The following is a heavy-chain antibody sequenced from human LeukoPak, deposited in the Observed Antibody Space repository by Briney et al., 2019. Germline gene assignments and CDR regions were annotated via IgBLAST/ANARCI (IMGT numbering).Heavy chain of an antibody. CDR3: ARVGGELATITAFDI. CDR1: GFTVSSDY. D-gene: IGHD5-24*01. V-gene: IGHV3-15*01. J-gene: IGHJ3*02. Sequence: GGALRLSRAPSGFTVSSDYMSWVRQAPGKGLEWLGRIKSKTDGGTTDYAAPVKGRFTISRDDSKNTLYLQMNSLRAEDTAVYYCARVGGELATITAFDIWGQGTMVTVSS. CDR2: IKSKTDGGTT.